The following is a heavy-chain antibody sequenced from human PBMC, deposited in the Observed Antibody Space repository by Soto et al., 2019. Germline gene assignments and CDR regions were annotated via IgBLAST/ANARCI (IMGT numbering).Heavy chain of an antibody. CDR3: ARGRYGDY. Sequence: QIHLVQSGAEVKKPGASVKVSCKGSGYGFTTYGITWVRQAPGQGLEWMAWISAHNGNTNYAQKLQGRVTVTRDTSTSTAYMELRRLRSDDTAVYYWARGRYGDYWGQGALVTVSS. CDR2: ISAHNGNT. J-gene: IGHJ4*02. CDR1: GYGFTTYG. D-gene: IGHD1-1*01. V-gene: IGHV1-18*01.